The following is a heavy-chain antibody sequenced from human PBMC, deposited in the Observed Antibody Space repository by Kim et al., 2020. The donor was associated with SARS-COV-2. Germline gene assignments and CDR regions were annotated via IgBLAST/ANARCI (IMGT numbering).Heavy chain of an antibody. J-gene: IGHJ6*03. CDR3: ARGRIGVVPSPILGLGPFWKYHYTDV. D-gene: IGHD2-2*02. CDR1: GESFSGYS. CDR2: INHSGSA. V-gene: IGHV4-34*01. Sequence: SETLSLTCAVYGESFSGYSWSWIRQPPSKGLEWIGEINHSGSANYNPSLKSRVTISVDTSKNQFSLKVTSLTAADTAVYYCARGRIGVVPSPILGLGPFWKYHYTDVWGRGATVTVSS.